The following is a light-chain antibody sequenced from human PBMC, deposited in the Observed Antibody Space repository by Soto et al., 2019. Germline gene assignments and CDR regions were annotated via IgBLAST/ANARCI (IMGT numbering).Light chain of an antibody. CDR1: QSVSSY. CDR2: DAS. J-gene: IGKJ5*01. V-gene: IGKV3-11*01. Sequence: EIVLTQSPATLSLSPGERATLSCSASQSVSSYLAWYQQKPGQAPRLLIYDASNLATGIPARFSSSGSGTDFPLPISSLEPEDFAVYSCLLRSIWPPSFSFRQGIRRELK. CDR3: LLRSIWPPSFS.